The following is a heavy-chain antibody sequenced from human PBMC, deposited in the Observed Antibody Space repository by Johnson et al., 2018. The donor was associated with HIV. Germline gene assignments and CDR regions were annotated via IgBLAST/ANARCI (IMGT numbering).Heavy chain of an antibody. CDR2: ISYDGKNQ. Sequence: QEQLVESGGGVVQPGRSLRLSCAASGFTFSSYAMHWVRQAPGKGLEWVAVISYDGKNQDYGQSVRGRVPISRDNSKSTLILQMDSLRADDTAVYYCARDRIQWWSYVGTFDVWGQGTTVTVSS. CDR1: GFTFSSYA. D-gene: IGHD2-15*01. CDR3: ARDRIQWWSYVGTFDV. J-gene: IGHJ3*01. V-gene: IGHV3-30*04.